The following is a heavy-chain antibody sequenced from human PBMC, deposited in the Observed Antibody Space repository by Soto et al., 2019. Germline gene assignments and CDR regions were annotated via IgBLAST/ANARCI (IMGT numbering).Heavy chain of an antibody. CDR1: GFTLSSYG. V-gene: IGHV3-33*01. Sequence: QVQLVESGGGVVQPGTSLRLSCAASGFTLSSYGMHWVRQAPGKGLEWVAVLWSDGSTRYYADSVEGRFTISRDISKNPLSLLMNILRADDTAIYYCAREVAVAGVPPGGAFQVWGQGTMVTVSS. D-gene: IGHD6-19*01. J-gene: IGHJ3*01. CDR3: AREVAVAGVPPGGAFQV. CDR2: LWSDGSTR.